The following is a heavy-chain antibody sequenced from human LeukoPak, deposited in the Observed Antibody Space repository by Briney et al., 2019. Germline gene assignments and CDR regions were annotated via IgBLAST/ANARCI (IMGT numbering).Heavy chain of an antibody. J-gene: IGHJ4*01. D-gene: IGHD4-23*01. CDR3: ARGLYGGDKRSTYRLVDY. Sequence: GASVKVSCKASGYTFINSFIVWVRQAPGQGLEWMGWIGTYDGKTNYAPKFQGRVTMTRDTSSSTAYMDLGSLISDDTAVYYCARGLYGGDKRSTYRLVDYWGHGTRVTVSS. V-gene: IGHV1-18*01. CDR1: GYTFINSF. CDR2: IGTYDGKT.